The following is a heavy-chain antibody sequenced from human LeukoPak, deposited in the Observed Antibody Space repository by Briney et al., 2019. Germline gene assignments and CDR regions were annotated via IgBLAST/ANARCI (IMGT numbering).Heavy chain of an antibody. D-gene: IGHD5-18*01. CDR2: IYYSEIA. Sequence: SETLSLTCTVSGSSISTYYWSWIRQPPGKGLEWIGYIYYSEIANYNPSLKSRVTISEDTSKNQFSLKLSSVTAADTAVYYCARGLITGMVGPFGSWGQGTLVTVSS. V-gene: IGHV4-59*01. CDR3: ARGLITGMVGPFGS. CDR1: GSSISTYY. J-gene: IGHJ4*02.